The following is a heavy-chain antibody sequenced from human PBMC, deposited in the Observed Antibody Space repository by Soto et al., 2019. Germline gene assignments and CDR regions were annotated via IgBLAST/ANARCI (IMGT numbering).Heavy chain of an antibody. D-gene: IGHD5-12*01. CDR3: AKGVGGYSGYGMDV. V-gene: IGHV3-9*01. J-gene: IGHJ6*04. CDR1: GFTFHDYA. CDR2: ISWNSGNI. Sequence: DGQLVESGGGLVQPGRSLRLSCAASGFTFHDYAMHWVRQAPGKGLEWVSGISWNSGNIPYADSVRGRFTISRDNAKNSLYLQMDSLRPEDTALYYCAKGVGGYSGYGMDVWGKGTTVTVSS.